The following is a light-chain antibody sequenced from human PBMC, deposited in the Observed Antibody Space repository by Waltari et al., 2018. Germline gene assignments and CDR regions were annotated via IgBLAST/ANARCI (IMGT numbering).Light chain of an antibody. CDR1: SSDVGGYNY. CDR3: CSYAGSYTWV. J-gene: IGLJ3*02. V-gene: IGLV2-11*01. Sequence: QSALTQPRSVSGSPGQSVPISCTGSSSDVGGYNYVPWYQQHPGKAPKLMIYDVTKRPSGVPDRFSGSKSGNTASLTISGLQADDEADYYCCSYAGSYTWVFGGGTKLTVL. CDR2: DVT.